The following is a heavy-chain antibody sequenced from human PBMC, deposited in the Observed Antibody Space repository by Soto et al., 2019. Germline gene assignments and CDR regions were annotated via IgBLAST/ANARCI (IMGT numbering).Heavy chain of an antibody. CDR1: GFTFTSSA. CDR3: AREHDFWSGLVGGMDV. D-gene: IGHD3-3*01. J-gene: IGHJ6*02. V-gene: IGHV1-58*02. Sequence: SVKVSCKASGFTFTSSAMQWVRQARGQRLEWIGWIVAGSGSTNYAQKFQDWVTITRDTSISTAYMELSRLRSDDTAVYYCAREHDFWSGLVGGMDVWGQGTTVTVSS. CDR2: IVAGSGST.